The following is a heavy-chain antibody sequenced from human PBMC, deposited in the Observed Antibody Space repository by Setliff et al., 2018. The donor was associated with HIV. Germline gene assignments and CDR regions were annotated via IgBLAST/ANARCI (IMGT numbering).Heavy chain of an antibody. Sequence: PSETLSLTCTVTGYSISSGYYWAWIRQPPGKGLEWIGYIYHAGNTYYNPSLKSRVTISVDTSKNQFSLKLSSVTAADTAVYYCARGNPAITVGSTRDYYRMDVWGQGTTVTVSS. CDR3: ARGNPAITVGSTRDYYRMDV. CDR2: IYHAGNT. CDR1: GYSISSGYY. D-gene: IGHD6-19*01. J-gene: IGHJ6*02. V-gene: IGHV4-38-2*02.